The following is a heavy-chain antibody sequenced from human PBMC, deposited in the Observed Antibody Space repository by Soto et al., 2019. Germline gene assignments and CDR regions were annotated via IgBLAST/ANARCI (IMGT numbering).Heavy chain of an antibody. J-gene: IGHJ6*02. CDR2: ISWNSGSI. V-gene: IGHV3-9*01. CDR3: ARMVYDSSAGYYYGMDV. CDR1: GFTFDDYA. Sequence: GGSLRLSCAASGFTFDDYAMHWVRQAPGKGLEWVSGISWNSGSIAYADSVKGRFTISRDNAKNSLYLQMNSLRAEDTAVYYCARMVYDSSAGYYYGMDVWGQGTTVTVSS. D-gene: IGHD3-22*01.